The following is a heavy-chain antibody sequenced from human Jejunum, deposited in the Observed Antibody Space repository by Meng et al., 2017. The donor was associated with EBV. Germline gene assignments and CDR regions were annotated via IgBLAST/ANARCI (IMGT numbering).Heavy chain of an antibody. CDR3: VRDGYNYIPFDY. CDR2: VSGTGGST. V-gene: IGHV3-23*01. J-gene: IGHJ4*02. Sequence: EVQLLGSGGGLVQPGGALRLSCVASGFTLSAYAMSWVRQAPGKGLEWVSHVSGTGGSTYYADSVKGRFTASRDNSKNMLFLQMNSLRADDTAIYYCVRDGYNYIPFDYWGQGTLVTVSS. D-gene: IGHD5-24*01. CDR1: GFTLSAYA.